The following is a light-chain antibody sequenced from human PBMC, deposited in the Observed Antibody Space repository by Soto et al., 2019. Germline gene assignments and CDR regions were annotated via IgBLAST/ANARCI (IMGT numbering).Light chain of an antibody. V-gene: IGKV3-11*01. CDR2: EAS. CDR3: QQRSNWPLT. CDR1: QSVSSY. Sequence: EIVLTQSPGTLSLSPGERATLSCRASQSVSSYLAWYQQKPGQAPRLLIYEASRRATGIPARFSGSGSGTDFTLTISSLEPEDFALYYCQQRSNWPLTFGGGTQVEIK. J-gene: IGKJ4*01.